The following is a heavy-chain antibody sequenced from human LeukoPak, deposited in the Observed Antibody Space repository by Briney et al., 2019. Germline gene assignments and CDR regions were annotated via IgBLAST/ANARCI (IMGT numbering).Heavy chain of an antibody. CDR3: ATDGITRSQWEPPNWFDP. CDR1: RYTLTELF. V-gene: IGHV1-24*01. Sequence: ASVNVSRTLSRYTLTELFMHWVRQAPGKGLEGMGGFDPEDGVGIYAQKFRGRVTMTEDTSTDTSYMELSSLRSEDTAVYYCATDGITRSQWEPPNWFDPWGQGTLVTVSS. CDR2: FDPEDGVG. J-gene: IGHJ5*02. D-gene: IGHD1-26*01.